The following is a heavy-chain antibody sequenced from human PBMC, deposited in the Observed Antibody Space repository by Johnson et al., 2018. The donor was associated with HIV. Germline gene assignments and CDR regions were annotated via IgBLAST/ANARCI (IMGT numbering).Heavy chain of an antibody. Sequence: QVQLVESGGGVVQPGGSLRFSCAEFGFTFSDYYMSWIRQAPGKGLEWVSYISSSGSTIYYADSVKGRFTISRDNSKNTLYLQMNSLRAEDTAVYYCATGVVVTAMNDAFDIWGQGTMVTVSS. J-gene: IGHJ3*02. CDR2: ISSSGSTI. CDR3: ATGVVVTAMNDAFDI. CDR1: GFTFSDYY. V-gene: IGHV3-11*04. D-gene: IGHD2-21*02.